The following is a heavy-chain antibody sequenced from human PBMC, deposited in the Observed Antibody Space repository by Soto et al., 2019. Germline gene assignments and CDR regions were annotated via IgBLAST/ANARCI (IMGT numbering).Heavy chain of an antibody. CDR2: IYYSGST. CDR3: ARGGRWGLGYCSGGSCYSYAFDL. Sequence: QVQLQESGPGLVKPSETLSLTCTVSGGSISSYYWSWIRQPPGKGLEWIGYIYYSGSTNYNPSLKSRVTISVDKSKNQFSLELSSVTAGDTAVYYCARGGRWGLGYCSGGSCYSYAFDLWGQGTMVTVSS. V-gene: IGHV4-59*01. CDR1: GGSISSYY. J-gene: IGHJ3*01. D-gene: IGHD2-15*01.